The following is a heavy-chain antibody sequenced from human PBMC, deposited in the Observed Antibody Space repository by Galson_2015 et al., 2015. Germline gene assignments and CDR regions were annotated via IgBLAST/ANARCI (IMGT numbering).Heavy chain of an antibody. Sequence: SVKVSCKASGGTFSSYAISWVRQAPGQGLEWMGGIIPIFGTANYAQKFQGRVTITADESTSTAYMELSSLRSEDTAVYYCARIAAVAGSYPPRIGMDVWGQGTTVTVSS. D-gene: IGHD6-19*01. CDR1: GGTFSSYA. CDR2: IIPIFGTA. CDR3: ARIAAVAGSYPPRIGMDV. J-gene: IGHJ6*02. V-gene: IGHV1-69*13.